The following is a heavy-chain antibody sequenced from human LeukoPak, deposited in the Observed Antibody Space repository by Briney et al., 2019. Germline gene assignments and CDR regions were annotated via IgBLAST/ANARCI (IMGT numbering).Heavy chain of an antibody. CDR3: ARLTGSKADGMDV. CDR1: GFTFSAYW. CDR2: INSDGFSI. V-gene: IGHV3-74*01. D-gene: IGHD1-14*01. Sequence: GGSLRLSCAASGFTFSAYWMHWVRQAPGKGLVWASRINSDGFSITYADSVKGRFTISRDNAKNTLYLHMNSLRGEDTAVYYCARLTGSKADGMDVWGQGTTVTVSS. J-gene: IGHJ6*02.